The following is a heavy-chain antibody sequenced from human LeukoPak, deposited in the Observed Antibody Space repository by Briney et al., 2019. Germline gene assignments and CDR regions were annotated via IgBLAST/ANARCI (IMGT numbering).Heavy chain of an antibody. J-gene: IGHJ5*02. Sequence: SETLSLTCTVSGGSISSYYWSWIRQPPGKGLEWIGYIYYSGSTNYNPSLKSRVTISVDTSKNQFSLKLSSVTAADTAVYYCARLGSGTNYWFDPWGQGTLVTVSS. CDR3: ARLGSGTNYWFDP. V-gene: IGHV4-59*01. CDR1: GGSISSYY. D-gene: IGHD6-25*01. CDR2: IYYSGST.